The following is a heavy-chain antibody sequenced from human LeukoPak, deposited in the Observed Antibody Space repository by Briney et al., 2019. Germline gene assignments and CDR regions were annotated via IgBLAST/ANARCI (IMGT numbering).Heavy chain of an antibody. D-gene: IGHD2-15*01. CDR1: GGSISSYY. V-gene: IGHV4-59*01. J-gene: IGHJ2*01. Sequence: SETLSLTCTVSGGSISSYYWSWIRQPPGKGLEWIGYIYYSGSTNYNPSLKSRVTISVDTSKNQFSLKLSSVTAADTAVYYCARRSGVVVVAATPRWFFDLWGRGTLVTVSS. CDR2: IYYSGST. CDR3: ARRSGVVVVAATPRWFFDL.